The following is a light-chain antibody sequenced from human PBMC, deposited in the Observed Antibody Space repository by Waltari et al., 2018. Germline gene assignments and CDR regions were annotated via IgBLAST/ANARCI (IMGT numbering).Light chain of an antibody. CDR3: QQYGGSPKYT. J-gene: IGKJ2*01. V-gene: IGKV3-20*01. CDR1: PSVSNNY. Sequence: ENVLTQSPGTLSLSPVERATLSCRASPSVSNNYLAWYQANPGQPPRLLIYGVSLRPTGIPDRFSGGGSGTDFTLTISRLEPEDSAVYYCQQYGGSPKYTFGQGTKLEIK. CDR2: GVS.